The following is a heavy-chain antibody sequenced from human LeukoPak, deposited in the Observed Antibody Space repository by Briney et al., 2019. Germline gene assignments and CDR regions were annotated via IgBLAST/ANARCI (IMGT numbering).Heavy chain of an antibody. Sequence: ASVKVSCKASGYTFTSYGISWVRQAPGQGLEWMGWISAYNGNTNYAQKLQGRVTMTTDTSTSTAYMELSSLRSEDTAVYYCARTCSSTSCYRSHFDYWGQGTLVTVSS. V-gene: IGHV1-18*01. J-gene: IGHJ4*02. CDR3: ARTCSSTSCYRSHFDY. CDR2: ISAYNGNT. CDR1: GYTFTSYG. D-gene: IGHD2-2*01.